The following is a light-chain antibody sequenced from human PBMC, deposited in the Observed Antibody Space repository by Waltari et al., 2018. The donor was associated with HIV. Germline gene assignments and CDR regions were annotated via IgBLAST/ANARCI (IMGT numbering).Light chain of an antibody. CDR3: QSYDTDLKSGV. Sequence: QSVLTQPPSVSGAPGPGVTIPCTGSSSNIGPGYDVQWYQQLPGAAPKLLIFGADIRPSGVPDRFSGSKSGRSASLAISGLQSDDEADYFCQSYDTDLKSGVFGGGTKVTVL. J-gene: IGLJ3*02. V-gene: IGLV1-40*01. CDR2: GAD. CDR1: SSNIGPGYD.